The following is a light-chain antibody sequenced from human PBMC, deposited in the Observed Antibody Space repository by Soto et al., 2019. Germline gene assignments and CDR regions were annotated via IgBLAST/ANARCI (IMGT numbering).Light chain of an antibody. CDR3: QLWNSSSDQGV. V-gene: IGLV3-21*04. J-gene: IGLJ3*02. Sequence: VLTQPPSVSVAPEKTATITCGGDNIGINAVHWYQQKPGQAPLLVVYYDRDRPSGIPEGFSGSTSGNKATLTISRVEARDEADYYCQLWNSSSDQGVFGGGTKLTVL. CDR1: NIGINA. CDR2: YDR.